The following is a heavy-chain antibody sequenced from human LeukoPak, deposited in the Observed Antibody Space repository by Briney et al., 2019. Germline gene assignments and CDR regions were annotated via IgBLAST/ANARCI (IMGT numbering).Heavy chain of an antibody. CDR3: TIDSWELRGY. CDR2: IKEDGGEK. J-gene: IGHJ4*02. V-gene: IGHV3-7*01. CDR1: GSTLTDHY. Sequence: PGGFLRLSCAASGSTLTDHYMDWVRQAPGKGLEWVTNIKEDGGEKYYADSVKGRFTISRDNAKNSLYLQMNSLRVEDTAVYYCTIDSWELRGYWGQGTLVTVAS. D-gene: IGHD3-10*01.